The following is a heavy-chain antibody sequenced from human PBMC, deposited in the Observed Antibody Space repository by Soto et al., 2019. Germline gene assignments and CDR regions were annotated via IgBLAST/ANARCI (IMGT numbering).Heavy chain of an antibody. CDR2: ISGGGEST. CDR1: GFAFSSYA. Sequence: GGSLRLSCAASGFAFSSYAMSWVRQAPGKGLEWVSAISGGGESTYYADSLKGRSTISRDNSKSTLFLQMNSLRAGDTAVYYCAKDIRRPKDYYDSSAYYEPGGFDVCGQGPMVTV. D-gene: IGHD3-22*01. V-gene: IGHV3-23*01. CDR3: AKDIRRPKDYYDSSAYYEPGGFDV. J-gene: IGHJ3*01.